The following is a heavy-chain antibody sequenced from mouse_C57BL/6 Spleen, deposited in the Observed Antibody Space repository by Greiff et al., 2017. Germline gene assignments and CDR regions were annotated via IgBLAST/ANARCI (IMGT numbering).Heavy chain of an antibody. Sequence: EVQRVESGPGLVKPSQSLSLTCSVTGYSITSGYYWNWIRQFPGNKLEWMGYISYDGSNNYNPSLKNRISITRDTSKNQFFLKLNSVTTEDTATYYCAREGAYDGYPYAMDYWGQGTSVTVSS. CDR2: ISYDGSN. V-gene: IGHV3-6*01. J-gene: IGHJ4*01. CDR3: AREGAYDGYPYAMDY. D-gene: IGHD2-3*01. CDR1: GYSITSGYY.